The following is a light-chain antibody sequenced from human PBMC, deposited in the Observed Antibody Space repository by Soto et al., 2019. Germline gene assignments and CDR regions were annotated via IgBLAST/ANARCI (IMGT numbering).Light chain of an antibody. CDR3: QHYGRSPPSWT. J-gene: IGKJ1*01. CDR1: QSVGSSY. V-gene: IGKV3-20*01. Sequence: ETVLTQSPGTLSLPPGERATLSCRASQSVGSSYLAWYQQKPGQAPRLLIYDASTRATGIPDRFSGSGSGTDFTLTISRLEPEDFAVYYCQHYGRSPPSWTFGQGTKVEIK. CDR2: DAS.